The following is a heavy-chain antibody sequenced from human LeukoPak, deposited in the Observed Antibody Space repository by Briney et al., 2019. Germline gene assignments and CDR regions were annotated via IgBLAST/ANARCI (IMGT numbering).Heavy chain of an antibody. CDR2: IYSGGST. CDR1: GFTVSSNY. D-gene: IGHD2-15*01. J-gene: IGHJ4*02. Sequence: GGSLRLSCAASGFTVSSNYMSWVRQAPGKGLEWVSVIYSGGSTYYADSVKGRFTISRDNSKNTLYLQMNSLRAEDTAVYYCASSGPYGIKEFDYWGQGTLVTVSS. V-gene: IGHV3-53*01. CDR3: ASSGPYGIKEFDY.